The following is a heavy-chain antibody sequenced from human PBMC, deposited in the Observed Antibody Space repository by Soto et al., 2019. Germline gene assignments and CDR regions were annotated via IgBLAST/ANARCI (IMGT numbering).Heavy chain of an antibody. CDR2: ISAHNGNT. D-gene: IGHD1-1*01. CDR1: GYGFTTYG. V-gene: IGHV1-18*01. CDR3: ARGRYGDY. J-gene: IGHJ4*02. Sequence: QIHLVQSGAEVKKPGASVKVSCKGSGYGFTTYGITWVRQAPGQGLEWMAWISAHNGNTNYAQKLQGRLTVTRDTSTSTAYMELRSLRSDEPAVYYLARGRYGDYWGQGALVTVSS.